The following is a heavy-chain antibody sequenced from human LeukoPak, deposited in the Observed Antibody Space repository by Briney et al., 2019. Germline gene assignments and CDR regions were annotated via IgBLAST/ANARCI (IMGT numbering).Heavy chain of an antibody. D-gene: IGHD6-13*01. V-gene: IGHV3-21*01. J-gene: IGHJ4*02. CDR3: ARDLSSSWAKRYFDY. Sequence: GGSLRLSCAASGFTFSSYSMNWVRQAPGKGLEWVSSISSSSSYIYYADSVKGRFTISRDNAKNSLYLQMNSLRAEDTAVYYCARDLSSSWAKRYFDYWGQGTLVTVSS. CDR2: ISSSSSYI. CDR1: GFTFSSYS.